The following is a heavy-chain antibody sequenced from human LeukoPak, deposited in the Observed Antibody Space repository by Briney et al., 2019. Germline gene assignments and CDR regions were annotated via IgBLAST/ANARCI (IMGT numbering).Heavy chain of an antibody. D-gene: IGHD6-13*01. CDR3: ARGRAAAAGINWFDP. V-gene: IGHV4-34*01. CDR1: GGSFSGYY. CDR2: INHSGST. J-gene: IGHJ5*02. Sequence: SETLSLTCAVYGGSFSGYYWSWIRQPPGKGLEWIGEINHSGSTNYNPSLKSRVTISVDTSKNQFSLKLSSVTAADTAVYYCARGRAAAAGINWFDPRGQGTLVTVSS.